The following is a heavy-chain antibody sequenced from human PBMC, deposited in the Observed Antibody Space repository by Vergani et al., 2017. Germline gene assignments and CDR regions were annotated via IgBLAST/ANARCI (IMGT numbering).Heavy chain of an antibody. CDR1: GGSISSYY. J-gene: IGHJ6*02. D-gene: IGHD2-15*01. CDR2: IYYSGST. CDR3: SRATVVAADTDYYYYYGMDG. V-gene: IGHV4-59*01. Sequence: QVQLQESGPGLVKPSETLSLTCTVFGGSISSYYWSWIRPPPGKGLEWIGYIYYSGSTNSNPSLKSRVTISVDTSKNKFSLKLSSVTAADTAVEYCSRATVVAADTDYYYYYGMDGWSQGSTASVPS.